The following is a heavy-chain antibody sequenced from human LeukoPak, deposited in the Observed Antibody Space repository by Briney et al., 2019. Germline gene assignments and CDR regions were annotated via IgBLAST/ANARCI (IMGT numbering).Heavy chain of an antibody. J-gene: IGHJ4*02. CDR1: GYTFTSYD. D-gene: IGHD6-19*01. Sequence: ASVKVSCKASGYTFTSYDINWVRQATGQGLEWMGWINPDSGGTNYAQKFQGRVTMTRDTSIRTAYMELSRLRSDDTAVYYCARVLFYSSGNKSNRVDYWGQGTLVTVSS. V-gene: IGHV1-2*02. CDR3: ARVLFYSSGNKSNRVDY. CDR2: INPDSGGT.